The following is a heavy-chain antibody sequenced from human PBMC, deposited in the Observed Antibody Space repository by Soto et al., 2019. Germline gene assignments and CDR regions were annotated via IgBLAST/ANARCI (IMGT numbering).Heavy chain of an antibody. CDR2: IYYSGSA. V-gene: IGHV4-39*01. D-gene: IGHD5-18*01. CDR3: GSGYPWGGFDY. Sequence: QLQLQESGPGLVKPSETLSLTCTVSGGSISSSDYYWGWIRQPPGKGLEWIGNIYYSGSASYNPSLKSRVTIPVDTSKTQVSLKLSSVTAADTAVYICGSGYPWGGFDYWGQGTLVTVSS. CDR1: GGSISSSDYY. J-gene: IGHJ4*02.